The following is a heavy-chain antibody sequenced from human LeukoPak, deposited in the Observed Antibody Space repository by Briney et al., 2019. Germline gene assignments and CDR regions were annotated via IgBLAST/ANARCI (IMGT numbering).Heavy chain of an antibody. V-gene: IGHV4-34*01. D-gene: IGHD3-22*01. CDR3: ARAYYYDSSGYWWYFDC. Sequence: SETLSLTCAVYGGSFSGFYWSWIRQPPGKGLEWIGDINHSGGTNYIPSLKSRVTISVDTSKNQFSLKLSSVTAADTAVYYCARAYYYDSSGYWWYFDCWGQGTLVTVSS. J-gene: IGHJ4*02. CDR1: GGSFSGFY. CDR2: INHSGGT.